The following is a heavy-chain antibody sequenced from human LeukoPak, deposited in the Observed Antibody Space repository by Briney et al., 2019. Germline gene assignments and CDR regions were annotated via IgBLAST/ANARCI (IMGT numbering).Heavy chain of an antibody. CDR1: GYSFTSYW. CDR2: IYPGVSDT. CDR3: ARSMVRGVITFDY. D-gene: IGHD3-10*01. Sequence: GESLKISCKGSGYSFTSYWIGWVRQMPGKGLEWMGIIYPGVSDTRYSPSFQGQVTISADKSISTAYLQWGSLKASDTAMYYCARSMVRGVITFDYWGQGTLVTVSS. J-gene: IGHJ4*02. V-gene: IGHV5-51*01.